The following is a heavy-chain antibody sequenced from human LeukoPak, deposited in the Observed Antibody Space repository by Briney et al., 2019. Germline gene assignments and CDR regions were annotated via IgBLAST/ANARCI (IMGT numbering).Heavy chain of an antibody. CDR3: ARGGECTNGVCLNWFDP. V-gene: IGHV4-34*01. D-gene: IGHD2-8*01. J-gene: IGHJ5*02. CDR1: GGSFSGYY. CDR2: INHSGST. Sequence: SEALSLTCAVYGGSFSGYYWSWIRQPPGKGLEWIGEINHSGSTNYNPSLNSRVTISVDTSKNQFSLKLSSVTAADTAVYYCARGGECTNGVCLNWFDPWGQGTLVTVSS.